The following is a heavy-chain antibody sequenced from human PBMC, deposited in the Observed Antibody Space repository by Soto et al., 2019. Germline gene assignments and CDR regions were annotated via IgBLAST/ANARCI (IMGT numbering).Heavy chain of an antibody. CDR3: TTERNWNYGLSLDY. CDR2: IKSKTDGGTT. V-gene: IGHV3-15*01. J-gene: IGHJ4*02. Sequence: EVQLVESGGGLVKPGGSLRLSCAASGFTFSNAWMSWVRQAPGKGLEWVGRIKSKTDGGTTDYAAPVKGRFTISRDDSKNTLYLQMNSLKTEDTAVYYCTTERNWNYGLSLDYWGQGTLVTVSS. CDR1: GFTFSNAW. D-gene: IGHD1-7*01.